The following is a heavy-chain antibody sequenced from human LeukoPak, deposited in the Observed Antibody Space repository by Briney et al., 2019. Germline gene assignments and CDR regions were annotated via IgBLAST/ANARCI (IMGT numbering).Heavy chain of an antibody. CDR3: ARELDRMIVVGGASDI. Sequence: SETLSLTCTVSGGSISSYYWSWIRQPPGKGLEWIGEINHSGSTNYNPSLKSRVTISVDTSKNQFSLKLSSVTAADTAVYYCARELDRMIVVGGASDIWGQGTMVTVSS. J-gene: IGHJ3*02. D-gene: IGHD3-22*01. CDR2: INHSGST. V-gene: IGHV4-34*01. CDR1: GGSISSYY.